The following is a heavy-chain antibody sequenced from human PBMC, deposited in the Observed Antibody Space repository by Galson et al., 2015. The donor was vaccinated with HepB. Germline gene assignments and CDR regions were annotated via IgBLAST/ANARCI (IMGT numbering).Heavy chain of an antibody. Sequence: SLRLSCAASGFIFTDSSMHWFRQSPGKGLEWVGFMRSLAYGGTTQYAASVKGRFTISRDDSKSTSYLQMNSLKTEDTAVYYCARAPIYSNRGYYSDYWGQGTLVTVSS. D-gene: IGHD4-11*01. CDR3: ARAPIYSNRGYYSDY. J-gene: IGHJ4*02. CDR2: MRSLAYGGTT. V-gene: IGHV3-49*03. CDR1: GFIFTDSS.